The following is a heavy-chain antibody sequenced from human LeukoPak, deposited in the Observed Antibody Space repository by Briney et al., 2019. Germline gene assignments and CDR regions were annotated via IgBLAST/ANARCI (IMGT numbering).Heavy chain of an antibody. J-gene: IGHJ3*02. Sequence: GGSLRLSCAASGFALSSNAMSWVGQTAVKGLESFSTISGSGDSTYYADSVKGQFTISRDNSKNTLYLQMNSLRAADTAVYYCARDPWDYYDSSGYYFHDAFDMWGQGTMVTVSS. CDR2: ISGSGDST. V-gene: IGHV3-23*01. CDR1: GFALSSNA. D-gene: IGHD3-22*01. CDR3: ARDPWDYYDSSGYYFHDAFDM.